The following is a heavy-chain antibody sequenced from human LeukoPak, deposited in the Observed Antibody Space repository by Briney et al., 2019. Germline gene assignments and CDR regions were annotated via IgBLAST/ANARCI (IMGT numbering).Heavy chain of an antibody. J-gene: IGHJ6*03. V-gene: IGHV1-2*02. CDR1: GFTFTVYN. CDR2: INPNNGGT. CDR3: ARGEVTMVRGVIISIPAYYYMDV. Sequence: GASEKVSCKASGFTFTVYNIHWVRQAPGQGLEWMGWINPNNGGTDYAQKFQGRVTMTRDTSISTAYMELSSLRSEDTAVYYCARGEVTMVRGVIISIPAYYYMDVWGKGTTVTISS. D-gene: IGHD3-10*01.